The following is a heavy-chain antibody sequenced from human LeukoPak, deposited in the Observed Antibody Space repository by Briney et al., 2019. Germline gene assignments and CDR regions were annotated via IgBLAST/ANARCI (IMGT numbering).Heavy chain of an antibody. CDR3: ATGGSRGTTGTTWDAFDI. D-gene: IGHD1-1*01. V-gene: IGHV1-2*02. CDR2: IYPNSGAT. J-gene: IGHJ3*02. CDR1: GYTFTGFY. Sequence: GASVKVSCKASGYTFTGFYMHWVRQAPGQGLEWMGYIYPNSGATKYAQKFQGRVTLTRDTSISTAYMELSSLRSEDTAVYYCATGGSRGTTGTTWDAFDIWGQGTMVTVSS.